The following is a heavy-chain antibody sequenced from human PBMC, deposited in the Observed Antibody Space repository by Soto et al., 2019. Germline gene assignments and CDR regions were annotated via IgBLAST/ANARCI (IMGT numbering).Heavy chain of an antibody. CDR3: ARESGDNWTYEAQ. V-gene: IGHV4-4*07. CDR2: ISSTGNI. Sequence: QVQLQESGPGLVKPSETLSLTCTVSGASISDYSWSWIRQPAGKGLEWMGRISSTGNIHYNPSFRSRFALSIDTSRDQFSLRLTSVTAADTAVYYCARESGDNWTYEAQWGQGTQVIVSS. CDR1: GASISDYS. J-gene: IGHJ4*02. D-gene: IGHD1-7*01.